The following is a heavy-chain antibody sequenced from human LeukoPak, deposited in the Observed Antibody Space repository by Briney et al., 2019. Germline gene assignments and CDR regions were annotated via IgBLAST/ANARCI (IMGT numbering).Heavy chain of an antibody. J-gene: IGHJ5*02. CDR1: GGSISSSSYY. Sequence: SETLSLTCTVSGGSISSSSYYWGWIRQPPGKGLEWIGSIYYSGSIYYNPSLKSRVTISVDTSKNQFSLKLSSVTAADTAVYYCARLDYYDSSGYYYVHWFDPWGQGTLVTVSS. CDR2: IYYSGSI. CDR3: ARLDYYDSSGYYYVHWFDP. D-gene: IGHD3-22*01. V-gene: IGHV4-39*01.